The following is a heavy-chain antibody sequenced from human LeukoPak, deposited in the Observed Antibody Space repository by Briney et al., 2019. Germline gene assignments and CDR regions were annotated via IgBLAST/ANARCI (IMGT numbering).Heavy chain of an antibody. CDR1: GFTFSSYA. D-gene: IGHD6-13*01. J-gene: IGHJ5*02. V-gene: IGHV3-23*01. CDR3: AKDRVAAAAPFTWFDP. Sequence: GGSLRLSCAASGFTFSSYAMSCVPQAPGKGLEGVSIISGSGGSTNYADTVKGRFTMSRDNSKNTLYLQMNSLTAEDTAVYYCAKDRVAAAAPFTWFDPWGQGTLVTVST. CDR2: ISGSGGST.